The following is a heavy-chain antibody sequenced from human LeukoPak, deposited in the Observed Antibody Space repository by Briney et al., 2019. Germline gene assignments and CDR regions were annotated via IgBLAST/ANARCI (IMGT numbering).Heavy chain of an antibody. Sequence: GGPLRLSCAASGFTFSGSAMHWVRQASGKGLEWVGRIRSKANSYATAYAASVKGRFTISRDDSKNTAYLQMNSLKTEDTAVYYCTRLAIDYYDSSGYYEYYFDYWGQGTLVTVSS. CDR1: GFTFSGSA. D-gene: IGHD3-22*01. CDR2: IRSKANSYAT. CDR3: TRLAIDYYDSSGYYEYYFDY. J-gene: IGHJ4*02. V-gene: IGHV3-73*01.